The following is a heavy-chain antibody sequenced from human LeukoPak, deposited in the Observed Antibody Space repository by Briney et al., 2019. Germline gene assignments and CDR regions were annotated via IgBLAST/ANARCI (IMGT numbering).Heavy chain of an antibody. CDR2: IKEDGSDK. CDR3: VRESSVWVGPGIGRPLDV. CDR1: GFTFSDYW. V-gene: IGHV3-7*01. J-gene: IGHJ6*04. Sequence: GGSLRLSRAVSGFTFSDYWMTWVRQAPGRGLEWVANIKEDGSDKQYVDSVQGRFTISRDNAENSLYLQMNSLRAEDTAVYYCVRESSVWVGPGIGRPLDVWGKGTAVTVSS. D-gene: IGHD3-16*01.